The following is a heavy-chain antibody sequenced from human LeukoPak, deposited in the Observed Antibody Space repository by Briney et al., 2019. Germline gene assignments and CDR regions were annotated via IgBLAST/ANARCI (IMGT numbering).Heavy chain of an antibody. CDR1: GGSISSYY. Sequence: SETLSLTCTVSGGSISSYYWSWIRQPPGKGLEWIGYIYYTGNTNSNPSLKSRVTISIDTSKNQFSLKLSSVTAADPAVYYCAGRVPLRGLDQLGQGTQVTVSS. J-gene: IGHJ4*02. D-gene: IGHD1-26*01. V-gene: IGHV4-59*01. CDR3: AGRVPLRGLDQ. CDR2: IYYTGNT.